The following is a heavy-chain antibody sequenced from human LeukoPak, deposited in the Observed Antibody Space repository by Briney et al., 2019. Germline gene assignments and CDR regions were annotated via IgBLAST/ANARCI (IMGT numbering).Heavy chain of an antibody. CDR2: ISSGSSYI. J-gene: IGHJ4*02. D-gene: IGHD7-27*01. V-gene: IGHV3-21*01. CDR3: ARIQTGDQSDY. Sequence: GGSLRLSCAASGFTFSSYSMNWVRQAPGKGLEWVSSISSGSSYIYYADSVKGRFTISRDNAKNSLYLQMNSLRAEDTAVYYCARIQTGDQSDYWGQGTLVTVSS. CDR1: GFTFSSYS.